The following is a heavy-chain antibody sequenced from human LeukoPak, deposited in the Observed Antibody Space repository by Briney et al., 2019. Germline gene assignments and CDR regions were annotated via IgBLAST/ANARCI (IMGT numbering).Heavy chain of an antibody. D-gene: IGHD2-15*01. CDR3: ASSGLFAATDAYYYYYYMDV. CDR1: GGTFSSYA. Sequence: SVKVSCKASGGTFSSYAISWVRQAPGQGLEWMGRIIPIFGTANYAQKFQGRVTITTDESTSTAYMELSSLRSEDTAVYYCASSGLFAATDAYYYYYYMDVWGKGTTVTVSS. CDR2: IIPIFGTA. J-gene: IGHJ6*03. V-gene: IGHV1-69*05.